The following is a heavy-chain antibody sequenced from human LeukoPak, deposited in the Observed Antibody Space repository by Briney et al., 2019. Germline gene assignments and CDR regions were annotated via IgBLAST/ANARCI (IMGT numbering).Heavy chain of an antibody. CDR1: GGSLRIDY. CDR2: IYSSGST. V-gene: IGHV4-4*07. Sequence: SETLSLTCTVSGGSLRIDYWSWVRQPAGQGLEWIGRIYSSGSTSYNPSPTNRVTISVDTSKNKFSLRLSSVTAADTAVYYCARNIAVAGRGDYMDVWGKGTTVTISS. CDR3: ARNIAVAGRGDYMDV. D-gene: IGHD6-19*01. J-gene: IGHJ6*03.